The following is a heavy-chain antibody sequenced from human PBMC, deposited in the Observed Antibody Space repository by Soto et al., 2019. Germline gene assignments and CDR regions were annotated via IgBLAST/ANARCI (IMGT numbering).Heavy chain of an antibody. Sequence: PGGSLRLSCAASGFTFSSYGVSWVRQAPGKGLEWVSAISTSGGDTYYAESVKGRFTMSRDNSKNTLYLQMSSLRAEDTALYYCAANGDIYDSSGYSARVALDIWGQGTKVTVSS. D-gene: IGHD3-22*01. CDR3: AANGDIYDSSGYSARVALDI. CDR1: GFTFSSYG. J-gene: IGHJ3*02. CDR2: ISTSGGDT. V-gene: IGHV3-23*01.